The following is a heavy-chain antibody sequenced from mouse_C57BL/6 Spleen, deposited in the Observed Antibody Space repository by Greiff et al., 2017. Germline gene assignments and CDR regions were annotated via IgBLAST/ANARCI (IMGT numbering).Heavy chain of an antibody. J-gene: IGHJ2*01. CDR3: AMNYDGSSYAFDY. V-gene: IGHV5-17*01. D-gene: IGHD1-1*01. CDR2: ISSGSSTI. CDR1: GFTFSDSG. Sequence: EVKLVESGGGLVKPGGSLKLSCAASGFTFSDSGMHWVRQAPEKGLEWVAYISSGSSTIYYAATVKGRFTISRDHSKNTLLLKMTSLRSEDTAMYYWAMNYDGSSYAFDYRGKGTTLTVSS.